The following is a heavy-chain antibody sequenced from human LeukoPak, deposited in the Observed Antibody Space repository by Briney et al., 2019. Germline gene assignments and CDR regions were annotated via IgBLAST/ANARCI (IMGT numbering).Heavy chain of an antibody. V-gene: IGHV1-69-2*01. CDR2: VDPENAET. CDR3: ATGLTIFGVVRTFHF. CDR1: GYTFIGYF. J-gene: IGHJ4*02. Sequence: ASVKVSCKSSGYTFIGYFMHWVQQAPGKGLEWMGRVDPENAETEYSGKFQGRLTLTADPSTDTSYMELSSLRSDDTAVYFCATGLTIFGVVRTFHFWGQGTPVTVSS. D-gene: IGHD3-3*01.